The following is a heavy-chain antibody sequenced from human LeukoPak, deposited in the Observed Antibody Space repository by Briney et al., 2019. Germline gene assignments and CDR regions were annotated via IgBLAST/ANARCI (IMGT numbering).Heavy chain of an antibody. CDR2: ISSSSSSYI. D-gene: IGHD3-22*01. CDR1: GFIFGNAW. Sequence: GGSLRLSCAASGFIFGNAWMNWVRQAPGKGLEWVSSISSSSSSYIYYADSVKGRFTISRDNAKNSLYLQMNSLRAEDTAVYYCARDTPLVVTGLDDAFDIWGQGTMVTVSS. J-gene: IGHJ3*02. CDR3: ARDTPLVVTGLDDAFDI. V-gene: IGHV3-21*01.